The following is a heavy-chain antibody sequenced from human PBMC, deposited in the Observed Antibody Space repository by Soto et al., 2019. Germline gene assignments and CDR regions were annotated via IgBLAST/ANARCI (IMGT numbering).Heavy chain of an antibody. Sequence: EVQMEESGGGLVKPGGSLRLSCVASGFTFGSHSMYWVRQAPGKGLEWVSSISGGSDYIFYADSVKGRFTISRDNAMNSLYLQMNSLRAEDTAVYHRGRAGIVVVGAASRPLDHWGQGTLVTVSS. CDR1: GFTFGSHS. D-gene: IGHD2-15*01. CDR2: ISGGSDYI. J-gene: IGHJ4*02. CDR3: GRAGIVVVGAASRPLDH. V-gene: IGHV3-21*01.